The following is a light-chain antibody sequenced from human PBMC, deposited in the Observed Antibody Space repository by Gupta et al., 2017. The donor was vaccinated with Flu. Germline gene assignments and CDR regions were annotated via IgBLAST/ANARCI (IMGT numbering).Light chain of an antibody. CDR3: SSYTSGSTLVVA. J-gene: IGLJ2*01. V-gene: IGLV2-14*01. Sequence: LTQPASVSGSPGQSITISCTGTTSDVGGYNSVSWYQQRPGTAPKLMIYDVSNRPSGISNRFSGSKSGNTASLTISGLQAEDEADYYCSSYTSGSTLVVAFGGGTKLTVL. CDR2: DVS. CDR1: TSDVGGYNS.